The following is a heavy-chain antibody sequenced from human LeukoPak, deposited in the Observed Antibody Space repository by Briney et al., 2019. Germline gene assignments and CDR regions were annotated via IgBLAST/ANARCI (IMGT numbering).Heavy chain of an antibody. Sequence: SETLSLTCTVSGGSISSSSYYWGWIRQPPGKGLEWIGSIYYSGSTYYNPSLKSRVTISVDTSKNQFSLKLSSVTAADTAVYYCARLHPVYYWVDYWGQGTLVTVSS. CDR3: ARLHPVYYWVDY. CDR1: GGSISSSSYY. CDR2: IYYSGST. J-gene: IGHJ4*02. D-gene: IGHD3-22*01. V-gene: IGHV4-39*01.